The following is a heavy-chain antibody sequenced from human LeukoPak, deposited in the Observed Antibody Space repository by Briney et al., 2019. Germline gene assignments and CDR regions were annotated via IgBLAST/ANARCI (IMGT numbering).Heavy chain of an antibody. D-gene: IGHD2-15*01. Sequence: GGSLRLSCAASGFTVSSNYMSWVRQAPGKGLEWVSVIYSGGSTYYADSVKGRFTISRDNSKNTLYLQMNSLRAEDTAVYYCAREKMRYCSGGSCFRFGMDVWGQGTTVTVSS. V-gene: IGHV3-53*01. CDR3: AREKMRYCSGGSCFRFGMDV. CDR2: IYSGGST. CDR1: GFTVSSNY. J-gene: IGHJ6*02.